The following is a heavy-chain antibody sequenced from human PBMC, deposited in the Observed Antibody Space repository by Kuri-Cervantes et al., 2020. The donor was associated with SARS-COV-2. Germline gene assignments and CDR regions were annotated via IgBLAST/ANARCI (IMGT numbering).Heavy chain of an antibody. D-gene: IGHD2-21*01. CDR2: IKQDGSEK. J-gene: IGHJ3*02. V-gene: IGHV3-7*01. CDR1: GFTFSSYW. Sequence: GESLKISCAASGFTFSSYWMSWVRQAPGKGLEWVANIKQDGSEKYYVDSVKGRFTISRDNAKNSLYLQMTSLRAEDTAVYYCAREIEGFDIWGQGTMVTVSS. CDR3: AREIEGFDI.